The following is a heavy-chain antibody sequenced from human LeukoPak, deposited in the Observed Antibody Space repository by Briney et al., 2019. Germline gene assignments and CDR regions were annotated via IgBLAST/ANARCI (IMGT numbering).Heavy chain of an antibody. CDR3: ARDRPSITMVRGVTSPYYFDY. CDR1: GFTLSDYY. Sequence: PGGSLRHSRAASGFTLSDYYMSWSRPAPGKGLEWVSYISSSGSTIYYADSVKGRFTISRDNAKHSLYLQMNSLRAEDTAVYYCARDRPSITMVRGVTSPYYFDYWGQGTLVTVSS. J-gene: IGHJ4*02. V-gene: IGHV3-11*01. CDR2: ISSSGSTI. D-gene: IGHD3-10*01.